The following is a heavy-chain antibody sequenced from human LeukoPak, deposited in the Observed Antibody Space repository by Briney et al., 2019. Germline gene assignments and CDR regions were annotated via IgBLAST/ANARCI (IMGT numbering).Heavy chain of an antibody. CDR3: AIPSRASFGNAFEV. V-gene: IGHV3-53*04. J-gene: IGHJ3*01. D-gene: IGHD1-14*01. CDR2: LYGADNT. CDR1: GISVSVNY. Sequence: GGSLRLSCVVSGISVSVNYMSWVRQAPGKGLEWVSVLYGADNTDYADSVRGRYTISRHNSKNTLYLQMDSLRVEDTAIYYCAIPSRASFGNAFEVGGRGTMVTVSS.